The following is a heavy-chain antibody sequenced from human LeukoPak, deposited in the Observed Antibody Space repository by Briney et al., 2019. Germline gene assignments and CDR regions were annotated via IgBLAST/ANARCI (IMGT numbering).Heavy chain of an antibody. D-gene: IGHD1-1*01. V-gene: IGHV3-23*01. Sequence: GGSLRLSCAASGFTFSSYAMSWVRQAPGKGLEWVSAISGSGGSTYYADSVKGRFTISRDNSKNTLYLQMNSLRAEDTAVYYCARIPVSSLELNYFDYWGQGTLVTVSS. J-gene: IGHJ4*02. CDR2: ISGSGGST. CDR1: GFTFSSYA. CDR3: ARIPVSSLELNYFDY.